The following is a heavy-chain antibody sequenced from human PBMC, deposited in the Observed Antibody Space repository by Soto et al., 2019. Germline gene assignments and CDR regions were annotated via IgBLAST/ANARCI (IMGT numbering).Heavy chain of an antibody. J-gene: IGHJ6*03. D-gene: IGHD2-2*01. CDR3: ARDLRDPVRTSYQLPPRYYYYMDV. Sequence: PSETLSLTCTVSGGSISSYYWSWIRQPPGKGLEWIGYIYYSGSTNYNPSLKSRVTISVDTSKNQFSLKLSSVTAADTAVYYCARDLRDPVRTSYQLPPRYYYYMDVWGKGTTVTVSS. V-gene: IGHV4-59*01. CDR1: GGSISSYY. CDR2: IYYSGST.